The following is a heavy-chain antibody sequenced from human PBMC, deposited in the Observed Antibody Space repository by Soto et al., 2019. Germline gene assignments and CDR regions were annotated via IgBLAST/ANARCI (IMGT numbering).Heavy chain of an antibody. J-gene: IGHJ5*02. Sequence: QVQLVESGGGVVQPGRSLRLSCAASGFTFSSYGMHWVRQAPGKGLEWVAVIWYDGRNQYYADSVKGRFTISRDNSKNTLYLQMNSVRAEDTAVYYCARDRMRYFGWFNWFDPWGQGTLVTVSS. CDR3: ARDRMRYFGWFNWFDP. D-gene: IGHD3-9*01. CDR2: IWYDGRNQ. V-gene: IGHV3-33*01. CDR1: GFTFSSYG.